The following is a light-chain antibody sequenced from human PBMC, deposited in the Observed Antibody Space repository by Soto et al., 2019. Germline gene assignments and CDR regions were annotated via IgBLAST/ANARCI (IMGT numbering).Light chain of an antibody. Sequence: IQMTQSPSSLSSSVGDRVTITCRASQTAALYLNWYQQRPGQAPKLLIRAASSLESGVPARFSGSGSGTDFTTTIGSLQPEVVSTYYCQRRYSPPFTFGPGTKVDI. CDR1: QTAALY. CDR3: QRRYSPPFT. J-gene: IGKJ3*01. CDR2: AAS. V-gene: IGKV1-39*01.